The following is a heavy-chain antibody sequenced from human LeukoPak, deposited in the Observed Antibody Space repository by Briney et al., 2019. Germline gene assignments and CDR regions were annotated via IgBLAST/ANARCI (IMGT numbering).Heavy chain of an antibody. D-gene: IGHD6-13*01. Sequence: GGSLRLSCAASGFTFSSYWMSWVRQAPGKGLEWVVNIKQDGSEKYYVDSVKGRFTISRDNAKNSLYLQMNSLRAEDTAVYYCARGPHLLIAAAYENWFDPWGQGTLVTVSS. CDR2: IKQDGSEK. CDR1: GFTFSSYW. V-gene: IGHV3-7*01. CDR3: ARGPHLLIAAAYENWFDP. J-gene: IGHJ5*02.